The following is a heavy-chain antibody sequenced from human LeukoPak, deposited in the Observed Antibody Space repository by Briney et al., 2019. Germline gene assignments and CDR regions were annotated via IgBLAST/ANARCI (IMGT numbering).Heavy chain of an antibody. CDR3: AKDRYSYGAFFDY. D-gene: IGHD5-18*01. CDR2: ISWNSGSI. Sequence: GGSLRLSCAASGFTFDDYAMHWVRQAPGKGLEWVSGISWNSGSIGYADSVKGRFTISRDNAKNSLYLQMNSLRAEDTALYYCAKDRYSYGAFFDYWGQGTLVTVSS. CDR1: GFTFDDYA. V-gene: IGHV3-9*01. J-gene: IGHJ4*02.